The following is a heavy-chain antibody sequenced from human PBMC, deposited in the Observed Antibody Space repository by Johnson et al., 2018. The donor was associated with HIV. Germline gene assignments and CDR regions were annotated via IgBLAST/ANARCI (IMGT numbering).Heavy chain of an antibody. V-gene: IGHV3-15*01. J-gene: IGHJ3*02. CDR2: IKSKTDGGTT. CDR3: TTVIGSAFDI. D-gene: IGHD2-21*01. CDR1: GFTFDDYA. Sequence: MQLVESGGVVVQPGGSLRLSCAASGFTFDDYAMHWVRQAPGKGLEWVGRIKSKTDGGTTDYATPVKGRFTISRDDSKNTLYLQMNSLKTEDTAVYYCTTVIGSAFDIWGQGTMVTVSS.